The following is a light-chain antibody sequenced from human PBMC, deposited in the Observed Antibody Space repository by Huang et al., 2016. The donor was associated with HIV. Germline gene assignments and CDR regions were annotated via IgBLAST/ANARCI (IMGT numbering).Light chain of an antibody. Sequence: DIVMTQSPDSLAVSLGERATINCKSSQSVLYSSNHKNYLAWYQQKPGQPPKLLIYVASTRESGVPDRFSGSGSGTDFTLTISSLQAEDVAVYYCQQYYSTPWTFGQGTKVEIK. V-gene: IGKV4-1*01. CDR1: QSVLYSSNHKNY. J-gene: IGKJ1*01. CDR3: QQYYSTPWT. CDR2: VAS.